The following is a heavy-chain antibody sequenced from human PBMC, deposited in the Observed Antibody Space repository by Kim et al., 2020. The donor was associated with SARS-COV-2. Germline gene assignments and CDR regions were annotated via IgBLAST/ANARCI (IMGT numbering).Heavy chain of an antibody. D-gene: IGHD2-2*03. CDR3: ARPDGSHY. CDR1: GGSFSGYY. CDR2: INHSGST. J-gene: IGHJ4*02. V-gene: IGHV4-34*01. Sequence: SETLSLTCAVYGGSFSGYYWSWIRQPPGKGLEWIGEINHSGSTNYNPSLKSRVTISVDTSKNQFSLKLSSVTAADTAVYYCARPDGSHYWGQGTLVTVSS.